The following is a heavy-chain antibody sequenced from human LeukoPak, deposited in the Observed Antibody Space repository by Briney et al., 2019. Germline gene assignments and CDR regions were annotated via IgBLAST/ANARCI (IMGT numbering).Heavy chain of an antibody. CDR2: IYPRDGST. V-gene: IGHV1-46*01. Sequence: APVKVSCKASGYTFTSNYIHWVRQAPGQGLEWMGMIYPRDGSTSYAQKFQGRVTVTRDTSTSTVHMELNGLRSEDTAVYYCARDQEGFDYWGQGTLVTVSS. CDR3: ARDQEGFDY. J-gene: IGHJ4*02. CDR1: GYTFTSNY.